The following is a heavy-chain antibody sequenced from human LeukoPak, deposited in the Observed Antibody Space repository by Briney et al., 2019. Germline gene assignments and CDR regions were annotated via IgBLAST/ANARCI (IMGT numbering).Heavy chain of an antibody. Sequence: ASVKVSCKASGGTFSSYAISWVRQAPGQGLEWMGIINPSGGSTSYAQKFQGRVTMTRDTSTSTVYMELSSLRSEDTAVYYCARIPYLGTRTDFDYWGQGTLVTVSS. V-gene: IGHV1-46*01. CDR2: INPSGGST. D-gene: IGHD2-21*01. CDR3: ARIPYLGTRTDFDY. J-gene: IGHJ4*02. CDR1: GGTFSSYA.